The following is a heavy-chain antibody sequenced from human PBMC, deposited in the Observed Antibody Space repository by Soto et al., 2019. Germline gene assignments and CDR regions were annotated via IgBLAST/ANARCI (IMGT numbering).Heavy chain of an antibody. D-gene: IGHD4-17*01. CDR3: ATTTTVTTFDY. Sequence: QVQLQESGPGLVKPSGTLSLTCAVSGGSISSNNWWSWVRQPPGKGLEWIGEIYHSGTTNYNPSLKSXXAXSXXQSKNQFSLKLSSVTAADTAVYYCATTTTVTTFDYWGQGTLVTVSS. J-gene: IGHJ4*02. CDR2: IYHSGTT. CDR1: GGSISSNNW. V-gene: IGHV4-4*02.